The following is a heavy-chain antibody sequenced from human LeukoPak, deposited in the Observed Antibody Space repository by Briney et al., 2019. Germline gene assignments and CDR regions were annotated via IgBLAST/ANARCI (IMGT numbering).Heavy chain of an antibody. V-gene: IGHV1-2*02. CDR1: GYTFTRYY. CDR2: INPNSGGT. J-gene: IGHJ4*02. CDR3: ARDRITMVRGVTSSY. Sequence: ASVKLSCKASGYTFTRYYMHWVRQAPGQGLEWMGWINPNSGGTNYAQKFQRRVTMTRDTSTSTAYMELSRLRSDDTAVYYCARDRITMVRGVTSSYWGQGALVTVSS. D-gene: IGHD3-10*01.